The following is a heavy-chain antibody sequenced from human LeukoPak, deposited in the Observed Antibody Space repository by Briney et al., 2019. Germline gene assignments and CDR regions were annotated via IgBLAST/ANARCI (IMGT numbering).Heavy chain of an antibody. CDR2: MNPNSGNT. CDR3: ARDYSSSWQTRYYYYGMDV. CDR1: GYTFTSYG. D-gene: IGHD6-13*01. J-gene: IGHJ6*04. Sequence: ASVKVSCTASGYTFTSYGINWVREATGQGLEWMGWMNPNSGNTGYAQKFQGRVTMTRSTSISTAYMELSSLRSEDTAVYYCARDYSSSWQTRYYYYGMDVWGKGTTVTVSS. V-gene: IGHV1-8*01.